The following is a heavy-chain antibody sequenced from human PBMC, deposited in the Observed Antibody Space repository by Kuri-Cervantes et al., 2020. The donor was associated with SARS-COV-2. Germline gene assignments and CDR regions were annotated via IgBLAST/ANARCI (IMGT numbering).Heavy chain of an antibody. CDR1: GFTFDDYG. CDR2: ISSSGSTI. V-gene: IGHV3-48*03. CDR3: ARDAQLVDAFDI. D-gene: IGHD6-13*01. J-gene: IGHJ3*02. Sequence: GESLKISCAASGFTFDDYGMSWVRQAPGKGLEWVSYISSSGSTIYYADSVKGRFTISRDNAKNSLYLQMNSLRAEDTAVYYCARDAQLVDAFDIWGQGTMVTVSS.